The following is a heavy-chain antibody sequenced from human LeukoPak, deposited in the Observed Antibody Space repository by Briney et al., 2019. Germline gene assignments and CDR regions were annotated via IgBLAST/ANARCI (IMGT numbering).Heavy chain of an antibody. Sequence: GRSLRLSCAASGFTFSNYGMHWVRQTPGKGLDWGAVIWHDGSIKYYADSVRGRFTISRDNSMNTVYLQMNSLRVEDTAVYYCAKVRQFTAATGTGLDYWGQGTLVTVSS. D-gene: IGHD6-13*01. V-gene: IGHV3-33*03. CDR3: AKVRQFTAATGTGLDY. CDR2: IWHDGSIK. J-gene: IGHJ4*02. CDR1: GFTFSNYG.